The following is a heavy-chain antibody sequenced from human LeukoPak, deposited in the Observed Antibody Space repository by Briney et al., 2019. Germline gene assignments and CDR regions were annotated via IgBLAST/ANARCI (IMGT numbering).Heavy chain of an antibody. D-gene: IGHD1-26*01. J-gene: IGHJ4*02. Sequence: GSLRLSCAASGFTFSSYGMHWVRQALGKGLEWVAVISYDGSNKYYADSVKGRFTISRDNSKNTLYLQMNSLRVEDTAVYYCAKRIAWEPFDYWGQGTLVTVSS. CDR2: ISYDGSNK. CDR1: GFTFSSYG. CDR3: AKRIAWEPFDY. V-gene: IGHV3-30*18.